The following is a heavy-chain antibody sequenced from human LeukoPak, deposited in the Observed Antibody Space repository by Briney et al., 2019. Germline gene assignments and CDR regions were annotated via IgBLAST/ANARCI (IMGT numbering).Heavy chain of an antibody. CDR1: GFMFSGYA. CDR3: ARVTEYCSGGSCYTGDH. V-gene: IGHV3-23*01. D-gene: IGHD2-15*01. Sequence: GESLKISFAASGFMFSGYAMNWVRQAPGKGLEWVSTISSSGFRTYYADSVEGRFTISRDNSKNTVYLQMSGLRAEDTAVYYCARVTEYCSGGSCYTGDHWGQGTLVTVSS. CDR2: ISSSGFRT. J-gene: IGHJ4*02.